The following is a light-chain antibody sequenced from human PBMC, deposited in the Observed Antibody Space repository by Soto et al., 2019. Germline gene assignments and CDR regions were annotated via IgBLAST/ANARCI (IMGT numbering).Light chain of an antibody. CDR3: QQRSNWPGT. V-gene: IGKV1-8*01. J-gene: IGKJ1*01. CDR1: QGISSY. CDR2: KAS. Sequence: AIRMTQSPSSLSASTGDRVTITCRASQGISSYLAWYQQKPGKAPKLLIYKASTLNSGVPSRFSGSGSGTDFTLTISSLESEDFAVYYCQQRSNWPGTFGQGTKVDIK.